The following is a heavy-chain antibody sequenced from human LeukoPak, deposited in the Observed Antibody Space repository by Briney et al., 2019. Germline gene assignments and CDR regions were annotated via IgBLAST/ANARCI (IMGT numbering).Heavy chain of an antibody. D-gene: IGHD5-24*01. CDR1: GYTFTGYY. Sequence: ASVKVSCKASGYTFTGYYMHWVRQAPGQGLEWMGWINPNSGGTNYAQKFQGRVTMTRDTSISTAYMELSRLRSDDTAVYYCTRDLGAGRDGYNSEWSDPWGQGTLVTVSS. CDR3: TRDLGAGRDGYNSEWSDP. J-gene: IGHJ5*02. V-gene: IGHV1-2*02. CDR2: INPNSGGT.